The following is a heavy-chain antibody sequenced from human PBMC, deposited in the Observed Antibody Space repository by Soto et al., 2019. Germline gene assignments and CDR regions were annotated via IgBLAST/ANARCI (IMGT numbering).Heavy chain of an antibody. D-gene: IGHD3-3*01. V-gene: IGHV3-23*01. Sequence: PGGSLRLPCAASGFTFSSYPMSWVRQAPGKGLEWVSAISGSGGSTYYADSVKGRFTISRDNSKNTLYLQMNSLRAEDTAVYYCAKDSFLAGLRFLEWLPAPFDYWGQGTLVTVSS. CDR1: GFTFSSYP. CDR3: AKDSFLAGLRFLEWLPAPFDY. J-gene: IGHJ4*02. CDR2: ISGSGGST.